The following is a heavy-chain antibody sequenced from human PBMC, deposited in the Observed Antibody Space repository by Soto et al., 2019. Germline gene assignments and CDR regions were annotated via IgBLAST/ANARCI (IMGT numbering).Heavy chain of an antibody. CDR3: ARGTTVTEKRGVWFDP. Sequence: QVQLVQSGAEVKKPGASVKVSCRASGYTFTSYGISWVRQAPGQGLAWMGWISAYNGNTNYAQKLQGRVTMTTDTSTNTAYIELRSLRSDDTAVDYCARGTTVTEKRGVWFDPWGQGTLVTVSS. CDR2: ISAYNGNT. D-gene: IGHD4-17*01. V-gene: IGHV1-18*01. CDR1: GYTFTSYG. J-gene: IGHJ5*02.